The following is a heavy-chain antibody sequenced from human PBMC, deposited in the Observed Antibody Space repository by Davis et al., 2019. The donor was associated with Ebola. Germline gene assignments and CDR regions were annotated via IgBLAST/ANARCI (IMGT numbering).Heavy chain of an antibody. V-gene: IGHV1-58*01. J-gene: IGHJ6*02. CDR1: GFTFSLSA. Sequence: AASVKVSCKASGFTFSLSAVHWVRQARGQPLEWIGWIVVGTCNIDYAQNFNERVTISRDLSTSTAYLELSSLRSEDTAVYYCAAGRGSDLWANGLDVWGQGTTVTVSS. CDR2: IVVGTCNI. D-gene: IGHD3/OR15-3a*01. CDR3: AAGRGSDLWANGLDV.